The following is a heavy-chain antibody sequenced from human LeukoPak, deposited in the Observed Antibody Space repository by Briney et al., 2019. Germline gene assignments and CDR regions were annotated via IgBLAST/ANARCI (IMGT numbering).Heavy chain of an antibody. V-gene: IGHV4-34*01. CDR3: ASSRRDSSGWFTGGLYYYYMDV. CDR2: INQSGST. Sequence: SETLSLTCSVSGGSLSPYYWSWIRQPPGGGLEWLGEINQSGSTNYNPSLKSRVTISVEKFKNQFSLEVTSVTAADTAIYYCASSRRDSSGWFTGGLYYYYMDVWGKGTTVTVPS. J-gene: IGHJ6*03. CDR1: GGSLSPYY. D-gene: IGHD6-19*01.